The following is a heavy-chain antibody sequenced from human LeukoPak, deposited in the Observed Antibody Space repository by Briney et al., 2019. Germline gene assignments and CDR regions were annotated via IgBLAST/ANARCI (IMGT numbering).Heavy chain of an antibody. CDR1: GFSFSTYT. CDR2: IRSSSSTI. J-gene: IGHJ4*02. CDR3: ARARRYRSSWYHAY. V-gene: IGHV3-48*02. Sequence: PGGSLRLSCAASGFSFSTYTMNWVRQAPGKGLDWVSYIRSSSSTIYYADSVKGRFTISRDNPNNSLYLQVNSLRDEDTAVYYCARARRYRSSWYHAYWGQGSLVTVCS. D-gene: IGHD6-13*01.